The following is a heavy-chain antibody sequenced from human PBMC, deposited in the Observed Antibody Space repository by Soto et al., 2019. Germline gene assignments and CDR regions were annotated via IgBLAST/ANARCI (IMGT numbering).Heavy chain of an antibody. CDR2: INAGNGNT. V-gene: IGHV1-3*05. D-gene: IGHD3-10*01. Sequence: QVQLVQSGAEEKKPGASVKVSCKASGYTFTSYAMHWVRQAPGQRLEWMGWINAGNGNTKYSQKFQGRVTITRDTSASTAYMELSSLRSEDTAVYYCARDGELLWFGEPLLDYWGQGTLVTVSS. J-gene: IGHJ4*02. CDR1: GYTFTSYA. CDR3: ARDGELLWFGEPLLDY.